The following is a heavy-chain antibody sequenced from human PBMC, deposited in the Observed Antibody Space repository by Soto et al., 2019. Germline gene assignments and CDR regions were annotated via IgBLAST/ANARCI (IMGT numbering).Heavy chain of an antibody. Sequence: ASVKVSCKASGYTFTSYDINWVRQATGQGLEWMGWTNPNSGNTGYAQKFQGRVTMTRNTPISTAYMELSSLRSEDTAVYYCARGGGGYCSSTGCYRVDAFDIWGQGTMVTVSS. V-gene: IGHV1-8*01. D-gene: IGHD2-2*02. J-gene: IGHJ3*02. CDR1: GYTFTSYD. CDR3: ARGGGGYCSSTGCYRVDAFDI. CDR2: TNPNSGNT.